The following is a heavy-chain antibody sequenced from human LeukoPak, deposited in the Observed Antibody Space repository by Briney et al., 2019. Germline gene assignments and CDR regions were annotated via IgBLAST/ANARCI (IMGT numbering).Heavy chain of an antibody. V-gene: IGHV4-34*01. CDR3: ARVYSTSGYNWFDP. Sequence: SETLSLTCAVFGGSFSDYYWSWIRQPPGKGLEWNGEINHSGSTNYNPSLKSRVTISVDTSKNQFSLKLSSVTAADTAVYYCARVYSTSGYNWFDPWGQGTLVTVSS. J-gene: IGHJ5*02. CDR1: GGSFSDYY. D-gene: IGHD3-3*01. CDR2: INHSGST.